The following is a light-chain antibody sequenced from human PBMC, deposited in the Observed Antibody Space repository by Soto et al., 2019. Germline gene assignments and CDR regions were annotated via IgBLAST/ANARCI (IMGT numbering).Light chain of an antibody. CDR1: QGISSA. Sequence: AIQLTQSTSSLSASVGDRVTITCRASQGISSALAWYQQKPGKAPKLLIYDASSLESGVPSRFSGSGSGTDFTFTIISLQPEYFGTYYCQQFNSYPLTFGGGTNVDIK. CDR2: DAS. CDR3: QQFNSYPLT. J-gene: IGKJ4*01. V-gene: IGKV1-13*02.